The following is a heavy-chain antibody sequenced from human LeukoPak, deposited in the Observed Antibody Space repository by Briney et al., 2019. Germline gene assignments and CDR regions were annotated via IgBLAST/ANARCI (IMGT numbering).Heavy chain of an antibody. J-gene: IGHJ1*01. Sequence: ASVKVSCMASGYTFTSYDINWVRQATGQGLEWMGWMNPHSGNTGYAENFQGRVTITRNTSISTAYMELSSLRSEDTAVYYCARGHHDFWRGYYHHAEYFQHWGQGTLVTVSS. D-gene: IGHD3-3*01. CDR3: ARGHHDFWRGYYHHAEYFQH. CDR1: GYTFTSYD. V-gene: IGHV1-8*03. CDR2: MNPHSGNT.